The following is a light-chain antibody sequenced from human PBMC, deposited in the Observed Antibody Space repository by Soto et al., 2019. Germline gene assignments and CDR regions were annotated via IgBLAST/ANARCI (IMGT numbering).Light chain of an antibody. J-gene: IGKJ4*01. Sequence: EIVMTQSPATLSVSPGERATLFCRASQSVSSNLAWYQQKAGQAPRLLIYGTSTRATGIPARFSGSGSETDFTLTISSLQSEDFAVYYCQQYNNWPPLTFGGGTKVEIK. CDR3: QQYNNWPPLT. CDR2: GTS. V-gene: IGKV3-15*01. CDR1: QSVSSN.